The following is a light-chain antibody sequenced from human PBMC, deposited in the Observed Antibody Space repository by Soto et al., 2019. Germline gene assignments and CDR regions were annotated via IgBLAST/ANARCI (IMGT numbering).Light chain of an antibody. V-gene: IGKV1-5*01. Sequence: DIQMTQSPSTLSASVGDTVTITCRASESIDNWLAWYQQKPGKAPKLLIFAASTLVRGVPSRFSGRGSGTEFTLTISSLEPEDFAVYYCQQRSNWPPWTFGQGTKVEIK. CDR3: QQRSNWPPWT. CDR1: ESIDNW. J-gene: IGKJ1*01. CDR2: AAS.